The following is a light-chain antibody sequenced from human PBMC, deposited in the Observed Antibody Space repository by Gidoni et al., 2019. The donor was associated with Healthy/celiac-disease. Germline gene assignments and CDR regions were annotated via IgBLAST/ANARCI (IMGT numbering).Light chain of an antibody. Sequence: DIQMTQSPSSLSASVGDRVTITCRASQGISNYLAWYQQKPGKVPKLLIYAASTLQSGVPSRFSGSGSGTDFTLTISSLQPEDGATYYCQKYNSALSGTFGGGTKVEIK. CDR3: QKYNSALSGT. V-gene: IGKV1-27*01. CDR1: QGISNY. CDR2: AAS. J-gene: IGKJ4*01.